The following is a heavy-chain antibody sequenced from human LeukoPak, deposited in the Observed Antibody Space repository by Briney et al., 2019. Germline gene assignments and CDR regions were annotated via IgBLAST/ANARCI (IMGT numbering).Heavy chain of an antibody. Sequence: GGSLRLSCAASGFTFRSYWMHWVRQAPGKGLVWVSRINSDGSSTSYADSVKGRFTISRDNAKNTLYLQMNSLRAEDTAVYYCATSSLSPAAITDDAFDIWGQGTMVTVSS. CDR2: INSDGSST. J-gene: IGHJ3*02. V-gene: IGHV3-74*01. CDR3: ATSSLSPAAITDDAFDI. CDR1: GFTFRSYW. D-gene: IGHD2-2*01.